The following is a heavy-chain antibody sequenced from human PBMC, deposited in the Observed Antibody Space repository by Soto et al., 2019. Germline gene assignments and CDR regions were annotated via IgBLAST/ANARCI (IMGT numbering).Heavy chain of an antibody. Sequence: QVPLVDSGGGVVQPGKSLRLSFAASGFSFSAYGMHWVRQAPDKGLEWVAVVSYDGSNKYYADSVKGRFTISRDNSKNILYLQMDSLRSEDTAVYYCAKGNYYGSLGFDYWGQGTLVTVSS. V-gene: IGHV3-30*18. D-gene: IGHD3-10*01. CDR3: AKGNYYGSLGFDY. J-gene: IGHJ4*02. CDR1: GFSFSAYG. CDR2: VSYDGSNK.